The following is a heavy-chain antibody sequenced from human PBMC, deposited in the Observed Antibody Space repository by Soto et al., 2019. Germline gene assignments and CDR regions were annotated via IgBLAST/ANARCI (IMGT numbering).Heavy chain of an antibody. CDR1: GGSISSGDYS. D-gene: IGHD3-10*01. V-gene: IGHV4-30-2*01. J-gene: IGHJ6*02. CDR3: ARAPAGPSPRWDV. Sequence: TLSLTCTVSGGSISSGDYSWSWIRQPPGKGLEWIGYTYGAGLTYYNPSLKSRVTISVDKSKNQFSLNLSSVTAADTALYYCARAPAGPSPRWDVWGQGTTVTVSS. CDR2: TYGAGLT.